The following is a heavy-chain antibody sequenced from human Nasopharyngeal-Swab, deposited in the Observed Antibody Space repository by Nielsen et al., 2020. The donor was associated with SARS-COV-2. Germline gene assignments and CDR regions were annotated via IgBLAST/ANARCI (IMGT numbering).Heavy chain of an antibody. Sequence: LKISCAASGFTFSSYWMSWVRQAPGKGLEWVANIKQDGSEKYYVDSVKGRFTISRDNAKNSLYLQMNSLRAEDTAVYYCASLNPMRYWGQGTLVTVSS. D-gene: IGHD3-22*01. CDR3: ASLNPMRY. CDR1: GFTFSSYW. CDR2: IKQDGSEK. J-gene: IGHJ4*02. V-gene: IGHV3-7*05.